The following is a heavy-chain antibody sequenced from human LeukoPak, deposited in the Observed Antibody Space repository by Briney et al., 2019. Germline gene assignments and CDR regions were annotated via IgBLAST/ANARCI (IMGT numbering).Heavy chain of an antibody. V-gene: IGHV3-66*01. CDR1: GFXVSTKY. J-gene: IGHJ4*02. CDR2: MYSGGTT. Sequence: GGSLRLSCAVSGFXVSTKYISWVRQAPGKGLEWVSAMYSGGTTYYADSVRGRFTISRDNSKNTLYLQMNSLRAEDTAVYYCARDRVSTVHPIDYWGQGTLVTVSS. D-gene: IGHD6-6*01. CDR3: ARDRVSTVHPIDY.